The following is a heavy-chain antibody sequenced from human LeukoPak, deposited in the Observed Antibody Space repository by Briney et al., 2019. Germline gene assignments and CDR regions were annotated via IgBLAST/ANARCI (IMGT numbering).Heavy chain of an antibody. D-gene: IGHD4-17*01. CDR1: GGSFSGYY. CDR3: ARGYGHLGGYFDY. V-gene: IGHV4-34*01. J-gene: IGHJ4*02. CDR2: INHSGST. Sequence: SETLSLTCAVYGGSFSGYYWSWIRQPPGKGLEWIGEINHSGSTNYNPSLKSRVTISVDTSKNQFSLKLSSVTAADTTVYYCARGYGHLGGYFDYCGQGTLVTVSS.